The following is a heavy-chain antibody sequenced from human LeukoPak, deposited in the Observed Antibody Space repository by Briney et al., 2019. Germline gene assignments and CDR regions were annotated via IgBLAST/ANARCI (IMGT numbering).Heavy chain of an antibody. D-gene: IGHD3-10*01. Sequence: GGSLRLSCVVSGISLSNYAMTWVRQAPGKGLEWVSYISERGGSTTYADSVKGRFTISRDTSLNTLYLQMNNLGAEDTAVYFCAKRGVVIRGILVIGYHQEAYHYDFWGQGVLVSVSS. CDR1: GISLSNYA. J-gene: IGHJ4*02. V-gene: IGHV3-23*01. CDR3: AKRGVVIRGILVIGYHQEAYHYDF. CDR2: ISERGGST.